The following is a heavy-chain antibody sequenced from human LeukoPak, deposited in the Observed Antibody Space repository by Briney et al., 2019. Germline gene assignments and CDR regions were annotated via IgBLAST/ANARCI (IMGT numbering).Heavy chain of an antibody. D-gene: IGHD6-13*01. CDR3: ARGRVSVYSSSWYYDY. CDR1: GFAVSNNY. V-gene: IGHV3-66*01. Sequence: PGGSLRLSCAASGFAVSNNYMSWVRQAPGKGLEWVSVIYSGGSTHYADSVKGRFTISRDNSKNTVSLQMNCLRAEDTAVYYCARGRVSVYSSSWYYDYWGQGTLVTVSS. J-gene: IGHJ4*02. CDR2: IYSGGST.